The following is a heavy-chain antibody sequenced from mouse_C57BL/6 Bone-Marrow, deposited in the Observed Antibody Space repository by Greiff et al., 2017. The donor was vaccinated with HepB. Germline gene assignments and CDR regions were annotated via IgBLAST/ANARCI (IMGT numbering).Heavy chain of an antibody. CDR3: AREGTGPFAY. D-gene: IGHD4-1*01. V-gene: IGHV5-4*01. CDR2: ISDGGSYT. J-gene: IGHJ3*01. Sequence: EVMLVESGGGLVKPGGSLKLSCAASGFTFSSYAMSWVRQTPEKRLEWVATISDGGSYTYYPDNVKGRFTISRDNAKNNLYLQMSQLKSEDTAMYYCAREGTGPFAYWGQGTLVTVSA. CDR1: GFTFSSYA.